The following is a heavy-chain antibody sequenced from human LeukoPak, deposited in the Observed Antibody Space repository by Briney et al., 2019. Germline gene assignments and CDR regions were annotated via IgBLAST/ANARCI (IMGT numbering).Heavy chain of an antibody. J-gene: IGHJ5*02. D-gene: IGHD6-13*01. Sequence: ASEKASCKASGYTFTSYYMHWVRQAPGQRVEWMGIINPSGGSTSYAQKFQGRVTMTRDTSTSTVYMELSSLRSEDTAVYYCARDRTSIAAAVGWFDPWGQGTLVTVSS. CDR3: ARDRTSIAAAVGWFDP. V-gene: IGHV1-46*01. CDR1: GYTFTSYY. CDR2: INPSGGST.